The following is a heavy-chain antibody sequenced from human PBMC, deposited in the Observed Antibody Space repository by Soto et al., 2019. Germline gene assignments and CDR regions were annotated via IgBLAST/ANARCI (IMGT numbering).Heavy chain of an antibody. D-gene: IGHD3-22*01. J-gene: IGHJ4*02. V-gene: IGHV4-30-2*01. CDR3: ARASGYPFDY. CDR2: IYHSGST. Sequence: PSETLSLTCAVSGGSISSGGYSWSWIRQPPGKGLEWIGYIYHSGSTYYNPSLESRVTISVDRSKNQFSLKLSSVTAADTAVYCCARASGYPFDYWGQGTLVTVSS. CDR1: GGSISSGGYS.